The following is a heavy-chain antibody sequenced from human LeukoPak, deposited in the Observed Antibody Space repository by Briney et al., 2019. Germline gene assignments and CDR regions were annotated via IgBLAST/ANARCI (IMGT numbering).Heavy chain of an antibody. CDR1: GGSISSGDYY. CDR2: IYYSGST. Sequence: SETLSLTCTVSGGSISSGDYYWSWIRQPPGKGLEWIGYIYYSGSTYYNPSLKSRVTISVDTSKNQFSLKLSSVTAADTAVYYCVGVVVAATRGEYYYYYGMDVWGQGTTVTVSS. V-gene: IGHV4-30-4*01. D-gene: IGHD2-15*01. CDR3: VGVVVAATRGEYYYYYGMDV. J-gene: IGHJ6*02.